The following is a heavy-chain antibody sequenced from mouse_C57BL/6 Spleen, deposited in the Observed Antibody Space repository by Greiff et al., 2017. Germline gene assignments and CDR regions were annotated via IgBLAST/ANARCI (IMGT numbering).Heavy chain of an antibody. CDR1: GFTFTDYY. D-gene: IGHD2-4*01. Sequence: EVMLVESGGGLVQPGGSLSLSCAASGFTFTDYYMSWVRQPPGQALEWLGFIRHNANGYTTEYSSSVKGRFTISRYNSQSILYLQMNALRAEDSATYYCARQYDYTWFAYWGKGTLVTVSA. J-gene: IGHJ3*01. CDR3: ARQYDYTWFAY. V-gene: IGHV7-3*01. CDR2: IRHNANGYTT.